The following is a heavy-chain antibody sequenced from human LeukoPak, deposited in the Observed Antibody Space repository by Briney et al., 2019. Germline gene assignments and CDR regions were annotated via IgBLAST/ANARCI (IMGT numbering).Heavy chain of an antibody. CDR3: ARMPVGYYDSSGYFDY. V-gene: IGHV1-2*04. D-gene: IGHD3-22*01. Sequence: ASVKVSCKASGYTFTGYYMHWVRQAPGQGLEWMGWINPNSGGTNYAQKFQGWVTMTRDTSISTAYMELSRLRSDDTAVYYCARMPVGYYDSSGYFDYWGQGTLVTVSS. CDR2: INPNSGGT. J-gene: IGHJ4*02. CDR1: GYTFTGYY.